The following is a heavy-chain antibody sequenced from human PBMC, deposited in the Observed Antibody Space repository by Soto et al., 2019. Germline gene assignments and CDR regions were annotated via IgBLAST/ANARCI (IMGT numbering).Heavy chain of an antibody. Sequence: EVHLVESGGGLMQPGGSLRLSCAASGFTVSTSNMIWVRQAPVKGLEWVSVTYSGGSTQYADSVKGRFTVSRDNSKNTLYLQMSSLRDEDTAVYYCARKLSGAVQGWAYGMDVWGRGTTVTVSS. J-gene: IGHJ6*02. CDR3: ARKLSGAVQGWAYGMDV. CDR2: TYSGGST. V-gene: IGHV3-53*02. CDR1: GFTVSTSN. D-gene: IGHD1-26*01.